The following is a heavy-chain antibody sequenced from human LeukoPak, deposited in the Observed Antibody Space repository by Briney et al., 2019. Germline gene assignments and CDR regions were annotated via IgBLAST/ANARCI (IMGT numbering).Heavy chain of an antibody. D-gene: IGHD3-10*01. CDR2: ISTSTTTI. Sequence: GGSLRLSCTALEFSSWKYSMSWVRQAPGKGLEWVSYISTSTTTIYYANSVRGRFTISRDNVKNSLYLQMDSLRAEDSAVYYCAGTYGSGSDHLDNWGQGTLVTVSS. CDR3: AGTYGSGSDHLDN. V-gene: IGHV3-48*01. CDR1: EFSSWKYS. J-gene: IGHJ4*02.